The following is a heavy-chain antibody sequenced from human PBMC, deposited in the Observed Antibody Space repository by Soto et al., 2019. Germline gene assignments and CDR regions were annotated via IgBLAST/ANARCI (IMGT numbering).Heavy chain of an antibody. CDR3: ARDGAPLWLLGYFDY. V-gene: IGHV3-30-3*01. Sequence: QVQLVESGGGVVQPGRSLRLSCAASGFTFSSYAMHWVRQAPGKGLEWVAVISYDGSNKYYADSVKGRFTISRDNSKNTLYLQMNSLRAEDTAVYYCARDGAPLWLLGYFDYWGQGTLVTVSS. CDR1: GFTFSSYA. J-gene: IGHJ4*02. D-gene: IGHD5-18*01. CDR2: ISYDGSNK.